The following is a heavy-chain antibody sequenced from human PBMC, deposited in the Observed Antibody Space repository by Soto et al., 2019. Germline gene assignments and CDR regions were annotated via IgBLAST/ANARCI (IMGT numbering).Heavy chain of an antibody. CDR3: ARDRGITFGGVIVIPPHYYYGMDV. CDR2: IYTSGST. CDR1: GGSISSYY. D-gene: IGHD3-16*02. V-gene: IGHV4-4*07. J-gene: IGHJ6*02. Sequence: SETLSLTCTVSGGSISSYYWSWIRQPAGKGLEWIGRIYTSGSTNYNPSLKSRVTMSVDTSKNQFSLKLSSVTAADTAVYYCARDRGITFGGVIVIPPHYYYGMDVWGQGTTVTVSS.